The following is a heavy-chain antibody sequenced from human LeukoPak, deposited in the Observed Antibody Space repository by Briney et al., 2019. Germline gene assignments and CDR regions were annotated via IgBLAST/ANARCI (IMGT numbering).Heavy chain of an antibody. V-gene: IGHV4-61*02. CDR1: GGSISSGSYY. D-gene: IGHD2-21*02. J-gene: IGHJ4*02. CDR2: IYTSGST. CDR3: ARVVVVTAIIDY. Sequence: PSETLSLTCTVSGGSISSGSYYWSWIRQPAGKGLEWIGRIYTSGSTNYNPSLKSRVTISVDTSKNQFSLKLSSVTAADTAVYYCARVVVVTAIIDYRGQGTLVTVSS.